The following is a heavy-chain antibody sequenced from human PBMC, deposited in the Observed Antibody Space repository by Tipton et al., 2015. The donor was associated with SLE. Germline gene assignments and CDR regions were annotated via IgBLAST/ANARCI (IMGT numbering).Heavy chain of an antibody. CDR2: IYYSGST. CDR1: GGSISSYY. D-gene: IGHD3-16*01. V-gene: IGHV4-39*07. Sequence: TLSLTCTVSGGSISSYYWGWIRQPPGKGLEWIGGIYYSGSTYYNPSLKSRVTISVDTSKNQFSLKLCSVTAADTAVYYCAWGELYSLFDYWGQGTLVTVSS. J-gene: IGHJ4*02. CDR3: AWGELYSLFDY.